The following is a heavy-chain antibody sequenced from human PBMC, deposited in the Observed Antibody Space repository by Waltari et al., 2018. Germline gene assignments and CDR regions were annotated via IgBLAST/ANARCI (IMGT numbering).Heavy chain of an antibody. CDR3: ASRITGTTGLYYYYYGMDV. CDR1: GGTFSSYA. V-gene: IGHV1-69*05. Sequence: QVQLVQSGAEVKKPGSSVKVSCKASGGTFSSYAISWVRQAPGQGLEWMGGIIPIFGTANYAQKFQGRVTITTDESTSTAYMELSSLRSEDTAVYYCASRITGTTGLYYYYYGMDVWGQGTTVTVSS. D-gene: IGHD1-20*01. CDR2: IIPIFGTA. J-gene: IGHJ6*02.